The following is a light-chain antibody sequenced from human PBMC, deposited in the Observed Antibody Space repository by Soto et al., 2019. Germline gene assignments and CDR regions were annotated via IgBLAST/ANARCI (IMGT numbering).Light chain of an antibody. Sequence: DIQMSQSPSTLSPSVGDRVTISCRASQSISNWLAWHQQKPGEAPELLIYRAFNLQSGAPSRFSGSGFGTEFTLTISSLQTGDFAYYYCQQYHRYPYSFGPGTKRAI. CDR3: QQYHRYPYS. CDR1: QSISNW. J-gene: IGKJ2*01. V-gene: IGKV1-5*03. CDR2: RAF.